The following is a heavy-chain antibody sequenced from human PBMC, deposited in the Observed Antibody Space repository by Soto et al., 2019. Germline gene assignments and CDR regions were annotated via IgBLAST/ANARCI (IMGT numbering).Heavy chain of an antibody. J-gene: IGHJ4*02. D-gene: IGHD4-17*01. CDR1: GFSLSTNGVG. CDR3: AHVEATVTQV. CDR2: IYWDDDK. Sequence: QITLKESGPTLVKPTQTLTLTCTFSGFSLSTNGVGVGWIRQPPGKALEWLALIYWDDDKHYSPSLKSRLTSPKDTSKNQAFLTTTNMDPVDTGTYYCAHVEATVTQVWGQGTLVTVSA. V-gene: IGHV2-5*02.